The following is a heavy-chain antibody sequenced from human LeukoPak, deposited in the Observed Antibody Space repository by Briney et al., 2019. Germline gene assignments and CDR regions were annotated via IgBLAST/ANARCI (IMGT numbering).Heavy chain of an antibody. CDR2: VKSNTDAGTT. CDR3: TVIFGWGSVSYYVDH. V-gene: IGHV3-15*01. J-gene: IGHJ4*02. D-gene: IGHD3-10*01. CDR1: GFSSGANW. Sequence: PRGSLRLSCAPSGFSSGANWMSWVRPVLGGGRGWVGRVKSNTDAGTTDYAAPVKGRFTISRDASENTVCLQMNSLTTEYTSVYYCTVIFGWGSVSYYVDHWGQAALVSVCS.